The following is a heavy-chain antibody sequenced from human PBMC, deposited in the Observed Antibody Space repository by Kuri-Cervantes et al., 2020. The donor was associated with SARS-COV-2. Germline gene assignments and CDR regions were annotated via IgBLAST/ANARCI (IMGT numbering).Heavy chain of an antibody. CDR1: GGSFSGYY. J-gene: IGHJ6*02. Sequence: SQTLSLTCAVYGGSFSGYYSSWNRQPPGKWLEWVGEINHSGSTNYNPSLKSRVTISVDTSTNQFSLKLSPVTAADTAVYYCASVSVQGCRYVPRKRGDSYYHGMDVWGQGTTVTVSS. CDR3: ASVSVQGCRYVPRKRGDSYYHGMDV. D-gene: IGHD2-2*01. CDR2: INHSGST. V-gene: IGHV4-34*01.